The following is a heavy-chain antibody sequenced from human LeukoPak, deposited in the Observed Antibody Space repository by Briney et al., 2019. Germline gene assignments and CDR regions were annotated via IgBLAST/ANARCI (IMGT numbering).Heavy chain of an antibody. V-gene: IGHV7-4-1*02. CDR2: INTNTGNP. D-gene: IGHD3-22*01. CDR3: ARDREWLLLRAGDEAFDI. Sequence: ASVKVSCKASGYTFTSYAMNWVRQAPGQGLEWMGWINTNTGNPTYARGFTGRFVFSLDTSVRTAYLQISSLKAEDTAVYYCARDREWLLLRAGDEAFDIWGQGTMVTVSS. CDR1: GYTFTSYA. J-gene: IGHJ3*02.